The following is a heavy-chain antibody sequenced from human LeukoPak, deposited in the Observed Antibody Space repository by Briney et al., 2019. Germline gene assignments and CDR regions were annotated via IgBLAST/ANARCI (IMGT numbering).Heavy chain of an antibody. CDR3: AKWDSYYNFWSGYYIY. CDR2: ISYDGSNK. CDR1: GFAFSSYA. Sequence: GRSLRLSCAASGFAFSSYAMHWVRQAPGQGLEWVAVISYDGSNKYYADSVKGRFTISRDNSKNTLYLQMNSLRAEDTAVYYFAKWDSYYNFWSGYYIYWGQGTLVTVSS. J-gene: IGHJ4*02. D-gene: IGHD3-3*01. V-gene: IGHV3-30-3*02.